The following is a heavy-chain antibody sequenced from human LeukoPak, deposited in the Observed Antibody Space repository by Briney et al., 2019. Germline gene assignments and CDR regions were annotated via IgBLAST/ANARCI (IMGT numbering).Heavy chain of an antibody. Sequence: ASVKVSCKASGYNFTTFGITWVRQAPGRGLEWMGWISTYNAYTHYAQKLRGRITMTTDTSTATAYMELRSLTSDDTAVYYCARDFAVGAYYFDFWGQGTLVTVAS. CDR2: ISTYNAYT. CDR3: ARDFAVGAYYFDF. J-gene: IGHJ4*02. D-gene: IGHD1-26*01. CDR1: GYNFTTFG. V-gene: IGHV1-18*01.